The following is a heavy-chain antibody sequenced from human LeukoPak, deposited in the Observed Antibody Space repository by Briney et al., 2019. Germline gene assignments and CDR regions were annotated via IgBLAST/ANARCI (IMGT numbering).Heavy chain of an antibody. CDR2: ISYDGSKK. CDR3: AKEKYRGYSYGSGDY. CDR1: GFXFSSYG. V-gene: IGHV3-30*18. J-gene: IGHJ4*02. Sequence: PGRSLRLSCAASGFXFSSYGMHWVRQAPGKGLEWVAVISYDGSKKYYGDSVKGRFTMSRDNSKNTLYPQMNSLRAEDTAVYYCAKEKYRGYSYGSGDYWGQGTLVTVSS. D-gene: IGHD5-18*01.